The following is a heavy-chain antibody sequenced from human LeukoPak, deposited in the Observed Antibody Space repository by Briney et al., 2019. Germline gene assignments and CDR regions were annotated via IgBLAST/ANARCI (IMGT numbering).Heavy chain of an antibody. Sequence: SGTLSLTCTVSGGSINDYYGNWLRQSPAKGVEWIGFIYYRGSTDNNPSLKSRITTSLDTTRKRFSLNLSSVTAADTAIYYCAGVFSGRRPFEVWGQGILVTVSS. CDR1: GGSINDYY. CDR2: IYYRGST. V-gene: IGHV4-59*01. J-gene: IGHJ4*02. D-gene: IGHD3-10*01. CDR3: AGVFSGRRPFEV.